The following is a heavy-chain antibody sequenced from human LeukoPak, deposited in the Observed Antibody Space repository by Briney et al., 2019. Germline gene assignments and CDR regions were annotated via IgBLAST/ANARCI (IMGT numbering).Heavy chain of an antibody. CDR2: IKQDGSEK. Sequence: GGSLRLSCAASGFTFSNYWMSWVRQAPGKGLEWVANIKQDGSEKYYVDSVKGRSTISRDNAKNSLYLQMNSLRAEDTAVYYCARDGGQLAYFDYWGQGTLVTVSS. CDR3: ARDGGQLAYFDY. V-gene: IGHV3-7*01. J-gene: IGHJ4*02. CDR1: GFTFSNYW. D-gene: IGHD6-13*01.